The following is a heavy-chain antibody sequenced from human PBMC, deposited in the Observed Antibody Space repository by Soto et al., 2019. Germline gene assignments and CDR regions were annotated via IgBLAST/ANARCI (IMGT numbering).Heavy chain of an antibody. CDR2: IRGSGGST. V-gene: IGHV3-23*01. CDR1: GFTFSSYD. J-gene: IGHJ4*02. CDR3: AKAKSSGWYFSDY. D-gene: IGHD6-19*01. Sequence: EVQLLESGGGLVQRGGSLRLSCAGTGFTFSSYDMSWVRQAPGKGREWVSTIRGSGGSTYYADSVKGRFTISRDNSKNTLYLQMNSLRVEDTAVYYCAKAKSSGWYFSDYWGQGTLVTDSS.